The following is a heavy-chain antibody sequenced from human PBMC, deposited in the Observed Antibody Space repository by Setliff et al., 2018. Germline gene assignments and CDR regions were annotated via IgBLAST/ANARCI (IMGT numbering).Heavy chain of an antibody. V-gene: IGHV3-7*03. J-gene: IGHJ5*02. Sequence: HPGGSLRLSCATSGFTFRHYSLTWVRQAPGKGLEWVTNINKDGSERNYVDSVKGRFTISRDNAKNSVYLQMNSLRADDTAVYYCVPQGPGYGNGWWTNWFDPWGQGTLVTVSS. D-gene: IGHD6-19*01. CDR1: GFTFRHYS. CDR3: VPQGPGYGNGWWTNWFDP. CDR2: INKDGSER.